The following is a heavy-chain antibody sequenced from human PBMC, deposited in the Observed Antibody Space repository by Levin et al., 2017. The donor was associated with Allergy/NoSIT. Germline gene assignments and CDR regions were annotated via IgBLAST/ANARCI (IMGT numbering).Heavy chain of an antibody. V-gene: IGHV3-30*04. Sequence: GGSLRLSCAASGFTFSIYAMHWVRQAPGKGLEWLAAISYDGINKYYADSVKGRFSISRDNSKNTLYLQMNSLRPGDTAVYYCARYIVGAGGFDYWGQGALVTVSS. J-gene: IGHJ4*02. CDR2: ISYDGINK. CDR1: GFTFSIYA. CDR3: ARYIVGAGGFDY. D-gene: IGHD1-26*01.